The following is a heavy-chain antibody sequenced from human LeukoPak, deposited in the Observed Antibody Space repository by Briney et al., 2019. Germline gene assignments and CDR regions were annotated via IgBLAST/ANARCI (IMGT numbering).Heavy chain of an antibody. CDR2: INWNGDST. CDR3: ARDPGAAARRPEYFQH. CDR1: GFSLDDYG. J-gene: IGHJ1*01. V-gene: IGHV3-20*03. Sequence: GGSLRLAYAASGFSLDDYGMSWVRQATGRRQDWVSGINWNGDSTGYGDSVKGRFTISRDNGKNSLYLQMKSLRAEDTALYYCARDPGAAARRPEYFQHWGQGTLVTVSS. D-gene: IGHD6-25*01.